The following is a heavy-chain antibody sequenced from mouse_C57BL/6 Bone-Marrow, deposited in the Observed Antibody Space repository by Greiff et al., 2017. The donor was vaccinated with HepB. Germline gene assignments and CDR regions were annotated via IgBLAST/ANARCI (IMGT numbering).Heavy chain of an antibody. CDR1: GFTFSSYT. D-gene: IGHD1-1*01. J-gene: IGHJ1*03. CDR3: AREGSVVAYWYFDV. V-gene: IGHV5-9*01. CDR2: ISGGGGNT. Sequence: EVKVEESGGGLVKPGGSLKLSCAASGFTFSSYTMSWVRQTPEKRLEWVATISGGGGNTYYPDSVKGRFTISRDNAKNTRYLQMSSLRSEDTALYYCAREGSVVAYWYFDVWGTGTTVTVSS.